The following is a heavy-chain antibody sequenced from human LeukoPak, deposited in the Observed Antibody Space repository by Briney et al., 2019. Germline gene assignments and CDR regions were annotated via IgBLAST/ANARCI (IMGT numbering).Heavy chain of an antibody. CDR3: ARGYCSSTTCSFRRYFDY. J-gene: IGHJ4*02. CDR1: GFTFNSFM. Sequence: GGSLRLSCAGSGFTFNSFMMHWVGQAPGKGLEYVSAISTSGDSTYYVNSVKDRFTISRDNSKNTLYLQMGSLRAEDMAVYYCARGYCSSTTCSFRRYFDYWGQGALVTVSS. D-gene: IGHD2-2*01. CDR2: ISTSGDST. V-gene: IGHV3-64*01.